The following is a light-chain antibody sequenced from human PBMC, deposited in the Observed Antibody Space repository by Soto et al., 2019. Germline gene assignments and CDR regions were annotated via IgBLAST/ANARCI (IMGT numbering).Light chain of an antibody. CDR1: QSINNW. J-gene: IGKJ1*01. Sequence: DLQMTQSPSTLSASVGDRVTITCRASQSINNWLAWYQEKPGRAPKLLIYDVSNLESGVPSRFSGGGSGTEFTLTISRLQPDDFATYYCQQHNSYPLTFGQGTKVEIK. V-gene: IGKV1-5*01. CDR2: DVS. CDR3: QQHNSYPLT.